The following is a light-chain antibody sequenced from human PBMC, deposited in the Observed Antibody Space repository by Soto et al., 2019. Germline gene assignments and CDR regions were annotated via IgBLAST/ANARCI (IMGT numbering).Light chain of an antibody. CDR2: DAS. J-gene: IGKJ4*01. CDR3: QQRGTWPWLT. V-gene: IGKV3-11*01. Sequence: EIVLKQSPGTLSLSQGERATLSCRASQSVNNYLAWYQQKPGQAPSLLIYDASNRATGIPPRFSGSGSGTDFTLTISSLEPEDSAVYYCQQRGTWPWLTFGGGTRVEI. CDR1: QSVNNY.